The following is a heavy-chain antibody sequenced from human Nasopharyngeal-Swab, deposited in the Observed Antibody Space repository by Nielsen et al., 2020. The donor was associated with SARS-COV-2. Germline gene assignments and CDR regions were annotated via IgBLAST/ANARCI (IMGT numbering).Heavy chain of an antibody. J-gene: IGHJ4*02. D-gene: IGHD6-19*01. V-gene: IGHV3-33*06. CDR3: AKDFSTGASGCLFD. Sequence: GESLKIFCAASGFTFSNYGMHWVRQAPGKGLEWVTVIWFDGSKKYYADSVKGRFTVSRDNSKNTLYLQMSSLRAEDTAVYHCAKDFSTGASGCLFDWGQGTLVTVSS. CDR1: GFTFSNYG. CDR2: IWFDGSKK.